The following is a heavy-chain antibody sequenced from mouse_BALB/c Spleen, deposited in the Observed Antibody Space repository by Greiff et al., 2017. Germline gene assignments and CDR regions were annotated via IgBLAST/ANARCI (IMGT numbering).Heavy chain of an antibody. V-gene: IGHV5-17*02. CDR2: ISSGSSTI. J-gene: IGHJ2*01. D-gene: IGHD2-4*01. CDR3: ARGLRGYFDY. CDR1: GFTFSSFG. Sequence: EVQLVESGGGLVQPGGSRKLSCAASGFTFSSFGMHWVRQAPEKGLEWVAYISSGSSTIYYADTVKGRFTISRDNPKNTLFLQMTSLRSEDTAMYYCARGLRGYFDYWGQGTTLTVSS.